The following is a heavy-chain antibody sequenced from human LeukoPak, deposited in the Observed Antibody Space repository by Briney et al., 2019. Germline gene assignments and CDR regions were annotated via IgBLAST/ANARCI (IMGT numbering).Heavy chain of an antibody. CDR1: GGSIISSSYY. D-gene: IGHD3-16*01. J-gene: IGHJ3*02. CDR2: IYYSGST. V-gene: IGHV4-61*01. Sequence: PSETLSLTCTVSGGSIISSSYYWSWIRQPPGKGLEWIGYIYYSGSTNYNPSLKSRVTISVDTSKNQFSLKLSSVTAADTAVYYCARDRSRFGHPDAFDIWGQGTMVTVSS. CDR3: ARDRSRFGHPDAFDI.